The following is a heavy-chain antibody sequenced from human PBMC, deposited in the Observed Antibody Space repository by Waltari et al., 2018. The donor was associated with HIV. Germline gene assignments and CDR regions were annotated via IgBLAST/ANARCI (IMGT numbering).Heavy chain of an antibody. CDR1: GFTFSDHY. CDR3: TRNFEVSGKFYADY. Sequence: EVQLVESGGGLVQPGGSLRLSCAASGFTFSDHYMDWVRQAPGKGLEWVGRSRFKARSYTTEYAASVKGRISLSRDDSKDLLFLQMESLKTEDTAVYYCTRNFEVSGKFYADYWGQGTLVTVSS. V-gene: IGHV3-72*01. CDR2: SRFKARSYTT. J-gene: IGHJ4*02. D-gene: IGHD3-3*01.